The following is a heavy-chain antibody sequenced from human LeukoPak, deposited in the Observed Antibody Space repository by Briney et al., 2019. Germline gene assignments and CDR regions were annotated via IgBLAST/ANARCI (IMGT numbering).Heavy chain of an antibody. Sequence: SESLSLTCTVSGGSLSSYYWSWIRQPPGKGLEWIGYIYYSGSTNYNPSLKSRVTISVDTSKNQFSLKLSSVTAADTAVYYCAREGAVTETFDYWGQGTLVTVSS. D-gene: IGHD4-11*01. CDR1: GGSLSSYY. J-gene: IGHJ4*02. V-gene: IGHV4-59*01. CDR3: AREGAVTETFDY. CDR2: IYYSGST.